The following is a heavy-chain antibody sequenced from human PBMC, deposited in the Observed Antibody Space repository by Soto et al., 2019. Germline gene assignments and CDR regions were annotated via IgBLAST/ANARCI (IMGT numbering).Heavy chain of an antibody. V-gene: IGHV3-30-3*01. CDR3: ARDYSSSWYGGNWFDP. J-gene: IGHJ5*02. CDR2: ISYDGSNK. Sequence: GGSLRLSCAASGFTFSSYAMHWVRQAPGKGLEWVAVISYDGSNKYYADSVKGRFTISRDNSKNTLYLQMNSLRAEDTAVYYCARDYSSSWYGGNWFDPWGQGTLVTVSS. CDR1: GFTFSSYA. D-gene: IGHD6-13*01.